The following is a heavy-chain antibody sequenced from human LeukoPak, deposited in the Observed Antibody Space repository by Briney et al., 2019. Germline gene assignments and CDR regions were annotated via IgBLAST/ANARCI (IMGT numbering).Heavy chain of an antibody. V-gene: IGHV1-69*04. D-gene: IGHD2-2*01. CDR1: GGTFSSYA. CDR2: IIPIFGIA. J-gene: IGHJ6*02. CDR3: ARENCSSTSCYQGRYYYYGMDV. Sequence: GASVKVSCKASGGTFSSYAISWVRQAPGQGLKWMGRIIPIFGIANYAQKFQGRVTITADKSTSTAYMELSSLRSEDTAVYYCARENCSSTSCYQGRYYYYGMDVWGQGTTVTVSS.